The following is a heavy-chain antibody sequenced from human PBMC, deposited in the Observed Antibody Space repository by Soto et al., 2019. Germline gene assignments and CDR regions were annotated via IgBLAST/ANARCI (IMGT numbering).Heavy chain of an antibody. D-gene: IGHD1-26*01. CDR1: GYTFTGYY. CDR3: AREGIVGATWFDY. J-gene: IGHJ4*02. CDR2: INPNSGGT. V-gene: IGHV1-2*02. Sequence: ASVKVSCKASGYTFTGYYMHWVRQAPGQGLEWMGWINPNSGGTNYAQKFQGRVTMTRDTSISTAYMELSRLRSDDTAVYYCAREGIVGATWFDYWGQGTLVTVSS.